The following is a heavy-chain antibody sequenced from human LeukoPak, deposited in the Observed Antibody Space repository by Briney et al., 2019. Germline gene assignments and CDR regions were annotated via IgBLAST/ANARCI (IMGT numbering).Heavy chain of an antibody. CDR2: IYHSGST. V-gene: IGHV4-59*01. CDR1: GGSISSYY. Sequence: PSETLSLTCTVSGGSISSYYWSWIRQPPGKGLEWIGSIYHSGSTYYNPSLKSRVTISVDTSKNQFSLKLSSVTAADTAVYYCAREAPYCSGGSCYNPLDYWGQGTLVTVSS. D-gene: IGHD2-15*01. CDR3: AREAPYCSGGSCYNPLDY. J-gene: IGHJ4*02.